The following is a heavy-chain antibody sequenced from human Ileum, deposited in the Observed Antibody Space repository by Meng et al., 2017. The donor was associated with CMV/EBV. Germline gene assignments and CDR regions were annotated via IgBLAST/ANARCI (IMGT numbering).Heavy chain of an antibody. J-gene: IGHJ4*03. Sequence: CKASGYTFTSNNVIWVRQAPGKGPEWMGWIDTNTGNPTYAQGFTGRFVFSLDTSVSTASLQISSLKAEDTAVYYCARDGLSGRYFDYWGQGTLVTVSS. D-gene: IGHD1-26*01. CDR1: GYTFTSNN. V-gene: IGHV7-4-1*02. CDR3: ARDGLSGRYFDY. CDR2: IDTNTGNP.